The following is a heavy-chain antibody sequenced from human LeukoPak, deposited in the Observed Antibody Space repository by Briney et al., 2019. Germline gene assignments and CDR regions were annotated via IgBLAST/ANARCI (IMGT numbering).Heavy chain of an antibody. Sequence: ASVKVSCKASGGTFSSYTISWVRQAPGQGLEWMGRIIPIFGTTIYAQKFQGRVTITTDESTSTAYMEVSSLRSEDTAVYYCARGDDYSNYVLGYWGQGTLVTVSS. CDR3: ARGDDYSNYVLGY. CDR1: GGTFSSYT. D-gene: IGHD4-11*01. V-gene: IGHV1-69*05. J-gene: IGHJ4*02. CDR2: IIPIFGTT.